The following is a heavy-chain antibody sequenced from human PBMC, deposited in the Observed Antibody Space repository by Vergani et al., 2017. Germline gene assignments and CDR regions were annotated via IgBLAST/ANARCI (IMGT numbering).Heavy chain of an antibody. CDR3: AGVKVGTTGGFYYFYCMDV. D-gene: IGHD1-26*01. CDR2: IIPIFGTA. Sequence: QVQLVQSGAEVKKPGSSVKVSCKASGGTFSSYPISWVRQAPGQGLEWMGRIIPIFGTANYAQKFQGRVTITADESTSTAYMELSSLRSEDTAVYYFAGVKVGTTGGFYYFYCMDVWGQGTTVTVSS. CDR1: GGTFSSYP. J-gene: IGHJ6*02. V-gene: IGHV1-69*13.